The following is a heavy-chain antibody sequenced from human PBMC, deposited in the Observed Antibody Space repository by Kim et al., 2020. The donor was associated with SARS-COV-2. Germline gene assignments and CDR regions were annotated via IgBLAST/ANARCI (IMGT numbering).Heavy chain of an antibody. CDR2: IYWDGDK. CDR3: AHSPYGSRSYYNLDY. J-gene: IGHJ4*02. V-gene: IGHV2-5*02. D-gene: IGHD3-10*01. Sequence: SGPTLVNPTQTLTLTCTLSGVSLTTTGVGVGWIRQPPGKALEWLALIYWDGDKGYRPSLKSRLTIAKDTSKNQVVLTMTNVDPVDTATYYCAHSPYGSRSYYNLDYWGLGILVTVSS. CDR1: GVSLTTTGVG.